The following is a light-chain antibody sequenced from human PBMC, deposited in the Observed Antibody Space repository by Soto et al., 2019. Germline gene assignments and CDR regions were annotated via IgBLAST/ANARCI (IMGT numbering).Light chain of an antibody. CDR1: QSVTTY. V-gene: IGKV3-11*01. Sequence: EIVLTHSPATLSLCPVEISSLSCRASQSVTTYLAWYQQKPGQAPRLLIYDSSNRATGIPARFSGSGSGTEFTLTISSLQSEDFAVYYCQQYNNWPPKTFGQGTKVDIK. CDR3: QQYNNWPPKT. J-gene: IGKJ1*01. CDR2: DSS.